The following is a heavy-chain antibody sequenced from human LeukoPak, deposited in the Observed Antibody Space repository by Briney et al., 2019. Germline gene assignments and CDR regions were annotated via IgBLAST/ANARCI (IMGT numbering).Heavy chain of an antibody. D-gene: IGHD6-6*01. CDR2: IYTSGST. Sequence: SQTLSLTCTVSGGSISSGSYYWSWIRQPAGKGLEWIGRIYTSGSTNYNPSLKSRVTILVDTSKNQFSLKLSSVTAADTAVYYCARDDSSSSMFDYWGQGTLVTVSS. J-gene: IGHJ4*02. V-gene: IGHV4-61*02. CDR3: ARDDSSSSMFDY. CDR1: GGSISSGSYY.